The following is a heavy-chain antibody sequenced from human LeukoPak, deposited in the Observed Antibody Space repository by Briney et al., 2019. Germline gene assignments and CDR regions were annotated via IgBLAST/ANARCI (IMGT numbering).Heavy chain of an antibody. D-gene: IGHD4-17*01. Sequence: ASVKVSCKASGGTFSSYAISWVRQAPGQGLEWMGGIIPIFGTANYAQKFQGRVTITTDESTSTAYMELSSLRSEDTAVYYCARDFSFAVTTRIDWGQGTLVTASS. V-gene: IGHV1-69*05. CDR3: ARDFSFAVTTRID. J-gene: IGHJ4*02. CDR1: GGTFSSYA. CDR2: IIPIFGTA.